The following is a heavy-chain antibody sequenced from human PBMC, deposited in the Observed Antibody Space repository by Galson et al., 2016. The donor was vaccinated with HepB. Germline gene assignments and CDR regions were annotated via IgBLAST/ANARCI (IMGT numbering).Heavy chain of an antibody. J-gene: IGHJ4*02. CDR2: INPSSGGT. CDR3: ATERTDSLWGNYRYYVY. Sequence: SVKVSCKASGYSFTGSFIHWVRQAPGQGLEWMGRINPSSGGTDFAQKFQGRVAMTRDTSVNTAYMELRSLRSDDTALYFCATERTDSLWGNYRYYVYWGQGTLVTVSS. D-gene: IGHD3-16*02. V-gene: IGHV1-2*06. CDR1: GYSFTGSF.